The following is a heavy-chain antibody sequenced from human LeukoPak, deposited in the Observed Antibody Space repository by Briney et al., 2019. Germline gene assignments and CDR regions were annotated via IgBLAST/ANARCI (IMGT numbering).Heavy chain of an antibody. CDR1: GGSFSGYY. V-gene: IGHV4-34*01. J-gene: IGHJ6*03. D-gene: IGHD3-10*01. CDR2: INHSGST. CDR3: ARLFNRYYYGSGSYNYYYMDV. Sequence: SETLSLTCAVYGGSFSGYYWSWIRQPPGKGLEWIGEINHSGSTNYNPSLKSRVTISVDTSKNQFSLKLSSVTAADTAVYYCARLFNRYYYGSGSYNYYYMDVWGKGTTVTASS.